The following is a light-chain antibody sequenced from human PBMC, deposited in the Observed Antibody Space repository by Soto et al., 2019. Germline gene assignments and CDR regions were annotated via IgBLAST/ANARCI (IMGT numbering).Light chain of an antibody. CDR1: SSDVGAYNY. CDR3: SSKRTTASLV. CDR2: EVS. V-gene: IGLV2-14*01. J-gene: IGLJ1*01. Sequence: QSVLTQPASVSGCPGQTITISCTGTSSDVGAYNYVSWYQQHPGKAPKLMIYEVSNRPSGVSDRFSGSKSGNTASLTISGLQAADEADYYCSSKRTTASLVFGTGTRSPS.